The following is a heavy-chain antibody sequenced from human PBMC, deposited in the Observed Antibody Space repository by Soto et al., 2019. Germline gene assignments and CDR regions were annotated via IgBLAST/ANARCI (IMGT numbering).Heavy chain of an antibody. CDR3: ARGYYGGRLLDS. J-gene: IGHJ4*02. Sequence: EVQLVESGGGVVRPGGSLRLSCAASGFTFNDYGMSWVRQAPGKGLEWVSGINWNGGSTSYADSVKGRFTISRDNAKNSLYLQMNSLRGEDTALYHCARGYYGGRLLDSWGQGTLVTVSS. CDR2: INWNGGST. V-gene: IGHV3-20*01. D-gene: IGHD3-22*01. CDR1: GFTFNDYG.